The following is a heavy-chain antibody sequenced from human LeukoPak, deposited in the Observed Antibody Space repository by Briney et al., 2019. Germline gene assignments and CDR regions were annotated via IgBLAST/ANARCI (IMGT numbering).Heavy chain of an antibody. CDR2: MNPSSGNT. Sequence: GASVKVSCKASGYTFTSYDINWVRQATGQGLEWMGWMNPSSGNTGHAQKFQGRVTMTRDTSINTAYMELSSLRSEDTAVYYCARGIAAASNFDYWGQGTLVTVSS. J-gene: IGHJ4*02. V-gene: IGHV1-8*01. D-gene: IGHD6-13*01. CDR3: ARGIAAASNFDY. CDR1: GYTFTSYD.